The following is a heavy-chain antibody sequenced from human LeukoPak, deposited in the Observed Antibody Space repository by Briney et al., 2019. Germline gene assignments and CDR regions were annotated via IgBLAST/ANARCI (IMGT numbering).Heavy chain of an antibody. CDR2: IYTSGST. J-gene: IGHJ4*02. D-gene: IGHD3-9*01. CDR1: GGSISSYY. Sequence: PSETLSLTCTVSGGSISSYYWSWIRQPAGKGLEWIGRIYTSGSTNYSPSLKSRLTISVDTSKNQFSLKLSSVTAADTAVYYCARQVDDILTGYYPYYFDYWGQGTLLTVSS. CDR3: ARQVDDILTGYYPYYFDY. V-gene: IGHV4-4*07.